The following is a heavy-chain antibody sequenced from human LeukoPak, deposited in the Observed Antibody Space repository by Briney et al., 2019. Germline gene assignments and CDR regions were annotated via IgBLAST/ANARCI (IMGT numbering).Heavy chain of an antibody. V-gene: IGHV3-15*01. CDR3: AAQGGSGDLRY. J-gene: IGHJ4*02. CDR2: IKRIIDGGTT. Sequence: PGGSLRLSCAAAGLTVSSNYMSWVRQAPGKGLECVGRIKRIIDGGTTDYAAPVKGRFTVSRDDSINTLYLQMSSFKTEDTAVYYCAAQGGSGDLRYWGQGTLVTVSS. CDR1: GLTVSSNY. D-gene: IGHD4-17*01.